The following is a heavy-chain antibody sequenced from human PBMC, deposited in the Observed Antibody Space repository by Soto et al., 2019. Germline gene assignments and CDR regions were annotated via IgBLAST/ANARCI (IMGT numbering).Heavy chain of an antibody. D-gene: IGHD3-3*01. CDR2: VSYTGSA. J-gene: IGHJ5*02. CDR3: ARFYWSGYNCFRL. Sequence: NPSETLSLTCTVSGGSISSHFWSWIRQPPGKGLEWIGEVSYTGSANYNPSLRSRVTISLDTSRNQFSLNLSSVTAADTAVYYCARFYWSGYNCFRLWGQGIRVTVSS. CDR1: GGSISSHF. V-gene: IGHV4-59*11.